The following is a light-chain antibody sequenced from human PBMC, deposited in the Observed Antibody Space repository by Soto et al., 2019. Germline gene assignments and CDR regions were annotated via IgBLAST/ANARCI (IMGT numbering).Light chain of an antibody. CDR3: QQLKTYPFT. Sequence: AIPLTQSPSSLSASVGDRVSITCRASQGISSALAWYQHKPGKAPKIPIYDASSLQSGVPSRFSGSESGTECTLTISSLQPEDFATYYCQQLKTYPFTFGQGTRLEIK. J-gene: IGKJ5*01. V-gene: IGKV1-13*02. CDR2: DAS. CDR1: QGISSA.